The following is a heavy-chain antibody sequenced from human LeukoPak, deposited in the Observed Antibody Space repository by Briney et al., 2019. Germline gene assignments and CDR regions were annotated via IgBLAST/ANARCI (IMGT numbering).Heavy chain of an antibody. CDR1: GGTFSSYA. D-gene: IGHD2-2*01. CDR3: ARDGTSLEAYNWFDP. V-gene: IGHV1-69*01. J-gene: IGHJ5*02. CDR2: IIPIFGRA. Sequence: SVKVSCKASGGTFSSYAISWVRQAPGQGLEWMGGIIPIFGRANYAQKFQGRVTITADESTSTAYMELSSLRSEDTAVYYCARDGTSLEAYNWFDPWGQGTLVTVSS.